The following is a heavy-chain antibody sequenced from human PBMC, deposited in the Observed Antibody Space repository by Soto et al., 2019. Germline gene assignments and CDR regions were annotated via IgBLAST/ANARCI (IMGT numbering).Heavy chain of an antibody. D-gene: IGHD2-2*01. J-gene: IGHJ4*02. V-gene: IGHV1-69*13. CDR3: ARGSCSSTSRPHFAY. Sequence: SVKVSCKASGGGNLRDYRTTWVRRAPGQGLEWMGGIIPKLGSANYAQNFQGRVTLTADESTNTVYMELRSLRSDDTAVYYCARGSCSSTSRPHFAYWGQGTLVTVSS. CDR2: IIPKLGSA. CDR1: GGGNLRDYR.